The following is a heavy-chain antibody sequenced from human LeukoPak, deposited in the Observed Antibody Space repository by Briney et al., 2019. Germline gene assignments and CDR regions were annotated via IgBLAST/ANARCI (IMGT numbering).Heavy chain of an antibody. CDR3: ARDRSGYDRYYGMVV. D-gene: IGHD5-12*01. J-gene: IGHJ6*01. CDR2: ISSNISTT. V-gene: IGHV3-11*05. Sequence: GGSLRLSCEASGFTFSSYDMSWIRQAPGQGLEWMSSISSNISTTNYADTVKGRFTITTDNAKNSPYLQMNSLRVEDTAVYYCARDRSGYDRYYGMVVWGQGPTVTVSS. CDR1: GFTFSSYD.